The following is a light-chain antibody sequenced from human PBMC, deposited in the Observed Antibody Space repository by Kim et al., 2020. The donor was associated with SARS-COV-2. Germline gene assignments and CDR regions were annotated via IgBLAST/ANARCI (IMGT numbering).Light chain of an antibody. V-gene: IGLV3-21*04. CDR3: QVWDSSSDHWV. CDR2: YDS. J-gene: IGLJ3*02. CDR1: NIGSKS. Sequence: PGKTARITCGGNNIGSKSVHWYQQKPGQAPVLVIYYDSDRTSGIPERFSGSNAGNTATLTISRVEAGDEGDYYCQVWDSSSDHWVFGGGTKLTVL.